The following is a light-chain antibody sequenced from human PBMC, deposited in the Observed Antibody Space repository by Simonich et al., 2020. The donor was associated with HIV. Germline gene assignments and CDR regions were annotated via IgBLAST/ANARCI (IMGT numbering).Light chain of an antibody. CDR1: ELPKQY. J-gene: IGLJ2*01. CDR2: KDS. Sequence: SYALTQPPSVSVSPGQTARITCSGDELPKQYAYWYQQKPGQAPVLVIYKDSERPSGNPERFSGSSSGTTVTLTISGVQAEDEADYYCQSADSSGTYVVFGGGTKLTVL. CDR3: QSADSSGTYVV. V-gene: IGLV3-25*03.